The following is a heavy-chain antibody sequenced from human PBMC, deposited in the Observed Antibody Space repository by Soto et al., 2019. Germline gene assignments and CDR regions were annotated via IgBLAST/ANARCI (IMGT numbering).Heavy chain of an antibody. D-gene: IGHD5-12*01. Sequence: QVTLKESGPVLVKPTETLTLTCTVSGFSLSRADGGVSWIRQPPGKALEWLAHIFSNDETVYSAPLKSRLTIIKDTSKSQVVLIMTNMDPVDTATYYCARISRYGYDFDYWGQGTLVTVSS. V-gene: IGHV2-26*02. J-gene: IGHJ4*02. CDR2: IFSNDET. CDR3: ARISRYGYDFDY. CDR1: GFSLSRADGG.